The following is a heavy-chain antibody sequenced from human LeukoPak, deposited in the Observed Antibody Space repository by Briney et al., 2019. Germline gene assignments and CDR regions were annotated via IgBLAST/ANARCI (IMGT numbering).Heavy chain of an antibody. CDR3: ARHMIAAPKGATNWFDP. CDR1: GGSFSGYY. CDR2: IYTSGST. V-gene: IGHV4-4*09. Sequence: PSETLSLTCAVYGGSFSGYYWSWIRQPPGKGLEWIGYIYTSGSTNYNPSLKSRVTISVDTSKNQFSLKLSSVTAADTAVYYCARHMIAAPKGATNWFDPWGQGTLVTVSS. D-gene: IGHD6-13*01. J-gene: IGHJ5*02.